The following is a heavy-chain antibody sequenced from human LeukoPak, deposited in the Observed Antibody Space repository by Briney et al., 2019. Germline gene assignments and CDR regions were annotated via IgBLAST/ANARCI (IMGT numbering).Heavy chain of an antibody. CDR1: GYTFTGYY. CDR3: ARALKGIAAAKLGLAY. Sequence: ASVKVSCKASGYTFTGYYMHWVRQAPGQGLEWMGRINPNSGGTNYAQKFQGRVTMTRDTSISTAYMELSRLRSDDTGVYYCARALKGIAAAKLGLAYWGQGTLVTVSS. CDR2: INPNSGGT. J-gene: IGHJ4*02. D-gene: IGHD6-13*01. V-gene: IGHV1-2*05.